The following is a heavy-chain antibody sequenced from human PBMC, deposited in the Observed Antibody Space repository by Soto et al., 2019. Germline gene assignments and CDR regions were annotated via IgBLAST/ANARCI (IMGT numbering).Heavy chain of an antibody. CDR2: ISARGGSS. CDR3: AKGSIEYSASVDN. D-gene: IGHD5-12*01. Sequence: DVQLLESGGGLVQPGGSLRLSCAASGFSFSSYAMVWVRQAPGKGLEWVAVISARGGSSYFADSVKGRFTLSRANSKNVLSLEMNSLRAEDTAIYFCAKGSIEYSASVDNWGQGTLVVVSS. V-gene: IGHV3-23*01. CDR1: GFSFSSYA. J-gene: IGHJ4*02.